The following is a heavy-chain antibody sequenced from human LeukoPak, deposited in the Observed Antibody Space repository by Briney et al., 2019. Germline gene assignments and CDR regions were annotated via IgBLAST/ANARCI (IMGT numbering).Heavy chain of an antibody. Sequence: GSLRLSCAVSGFTFSSYGMSWVRQAPGKGLEWVSGVSGSGGTTYYADSVKGRFTISRDNSKNTLYLQMNSLRAEDTAVYYCAKDRSGGPGYYFDYWGQGTQVTVSS. CDR1: GFTFSSYG. D-gene: IGHD3-10*01. CDR3: AKDRSGGPGYYFDY. J-gene: IGHJ4*02. CDR2: VSGSGGTT. V-gene: IGHV3-23*01.